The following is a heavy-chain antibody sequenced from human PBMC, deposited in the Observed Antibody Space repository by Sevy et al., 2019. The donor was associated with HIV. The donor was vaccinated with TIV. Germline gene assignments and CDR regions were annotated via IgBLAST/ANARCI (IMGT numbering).Heavy chain of an antibody. Sequence: ASVKVSCKASGYTFTSYGISWVRQAPGQGLEGMGWISAYNGNTNYAQKLQGRVTMTTDTSTSTAYMELRSLRSDDTAVYYCARTSSTGYYYYYMDVWGKGTTVTVSS. J-gene: IGHJ6*03. CDR2: ISAYNGNT. V-gene: IGHV1-18*04. D-gene: IGHD2-2*01. CDR3: ARTSSTGYYYYYMDV. CDR1: GYTFTSYG.